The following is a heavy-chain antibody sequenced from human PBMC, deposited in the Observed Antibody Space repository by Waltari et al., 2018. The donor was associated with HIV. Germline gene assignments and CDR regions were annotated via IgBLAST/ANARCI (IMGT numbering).Heavy chain of an antibody. CDR2: ISGSGGST. V-gene: IGHV3-23*01. J-gene: IGHJ4*02. D-gene: IGHD3-10*01. Sequence: EVQLLESGGGLVQPGGSLRLSCAASGFTFSSYAMSWVGQDPGKGLEWVSSISGSGGSTYYADSVKGRFTISRDNSKNTLYLQMNSLRAEDTAVYYCAKGSREVRGVIYFDYWGQGTLVTVSS. CDR3: AKGSREVRGVIYFDY. CDR1: GFTFSSYA.